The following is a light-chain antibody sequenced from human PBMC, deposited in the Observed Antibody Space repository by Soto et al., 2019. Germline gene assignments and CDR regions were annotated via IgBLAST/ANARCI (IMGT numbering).Light chain of an antibody. CDR2: GTS. CDR1: QSFSSN. J-gene: IGKJ1*01. V-gene: IGKV3-15*01. Sequence: ELVMTQSPATLSVSPGERATLSCRASQSFSSNVAWYQQKPGQAPRLLIYGTSTRVTGIPARFSGSGSGTEFTLTVSSLQPEDVATYYCQKYNSASWTFGQGTKVEIK. CDR3: QKYNSASWT.